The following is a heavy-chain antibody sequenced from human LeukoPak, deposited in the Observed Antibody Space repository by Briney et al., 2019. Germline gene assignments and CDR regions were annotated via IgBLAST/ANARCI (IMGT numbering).Heavy chain of an antibody. V-gene: IGHV3-15*01. CDR1: GLTLGDAW. J-gene: IGHJ4*02. CDR2: IKSKSDGGNI. CDR3: TTGGQDGW. D-gene: IGHD3-16*01. Sequence: GGSLRLSCVGSGLTLGDAWMNWVRQAPGNGMEWVGRIKSKSDGGNIDYAAPVKGRFTISRDDSRYTLYLKMISLKTEDTAVYYCTTGGQDGWWGQGTLVTVS.